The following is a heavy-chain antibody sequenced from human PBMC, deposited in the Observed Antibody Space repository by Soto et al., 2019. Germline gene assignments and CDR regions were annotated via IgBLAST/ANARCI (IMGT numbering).Heavy chain of an antibody. CDR2: IYYSGST. CDR3: ARDYPSGGAFDI. J-gene: IGHJ3*02. V-gene: IGHV4-59*01. D-gene: IGHD6-19*01. CDR1: GGSISSYY. Sequence: QVQLQESGPGLVKPSETLSLTCTVSGGSISSYYWSWIRQPPGKGLEWIGYIYYSGSTNYNPSLKRRVTISVDTSKNQFSLKLSSVTAADTAVYYCARDYPSGGAFDIWGQGTMVTVSS.